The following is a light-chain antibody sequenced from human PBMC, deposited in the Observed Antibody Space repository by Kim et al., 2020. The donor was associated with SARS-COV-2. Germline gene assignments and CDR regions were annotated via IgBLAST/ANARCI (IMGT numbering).Light chain of an antibody. Sequence: DIVMTQSPDSLAVSPGERATINCKSSQSVLYSSNNKNYLAWYQQKPGQPPKLLIYWASTRESGVPDRFSGSGSGTDFTLTISNLQAEDVAVYYCQQYYSTPYTFGQGTKLEIK. J-gene: IGKJ2*01. CDR3: QQYYSTPYT. CDR1: QSVLYSSNNKNY. V-gene: IGKV4-1*01. CDR2: WAS.